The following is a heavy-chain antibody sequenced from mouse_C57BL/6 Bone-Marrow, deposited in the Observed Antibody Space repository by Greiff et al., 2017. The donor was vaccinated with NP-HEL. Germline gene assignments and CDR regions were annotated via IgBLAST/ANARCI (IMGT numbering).Heavy chain of an antibody. CDR1: GFTFSSYA. D-gene: IGHD1-1*02. Sequence: EVKVVESGGGLVKPGGSLKLSCAASGFTFSSYAMSWVRQTPEKRLEWVATISDGGSYTYYPDNVKGRFTISRDNAKNNLYLQMSHLKSEDTAMYYCARDMGAGPMDYWGQGTSVTVSS. J-gene: IGHJ4*01. CDR3: ARDMGAGPMDY. CDR2: ISDGGSYT. V-gene: IGHV5-4*01.